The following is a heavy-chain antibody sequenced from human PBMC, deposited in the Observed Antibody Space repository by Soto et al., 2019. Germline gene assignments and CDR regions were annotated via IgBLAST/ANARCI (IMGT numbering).Heavy chain of an antibody. Sequence: GGSLRLSCAASGFTFSSYGMHWVRQAPGKGLEWVAVIWYDGSNKYYADSVKGRFTISRDNSKNTLYLQMNSLRAEDTAVYYCARAPYGDPLIADYWGQGTLVTVSS. CDR3: ARAPYGDPLIADY. CDR2: IWYDGSNK. V-gene: IGHV3-33*01. CDR1: GFTFSSYG. D-gene: IGHD4-17*01. J-gene: IGHJ4*02.